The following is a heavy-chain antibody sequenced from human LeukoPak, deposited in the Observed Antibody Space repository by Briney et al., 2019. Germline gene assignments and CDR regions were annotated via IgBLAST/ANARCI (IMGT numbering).Heavy chain of an antibody. Sequence: PGGSLRLSCAASGFTFSSYAMHWVRQAPGKGLEYGSGISRNGGSTYYADSVKGRFTISRDNSKNTLYLQMGGLRAEDKAVYYCARQAAGVVYWGQGTLVTVSS. CDR1: GFTFSSYA. CDR2: ISRNGGST. CDR3: ARQAAGVVY. J-gene: IGHJ4*02. V-gene: IGHV3-64*02. D-gene: IGHD6-13*01.